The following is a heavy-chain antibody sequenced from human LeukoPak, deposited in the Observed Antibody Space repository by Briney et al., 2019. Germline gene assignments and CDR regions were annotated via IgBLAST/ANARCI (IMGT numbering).Heavy chain of an antibody. CDR1: GFTVSSNY. D-gene: IGHD6-13*01. Sequence: HPGGSLRLSCAASGFTVSSNYMSWVRQAPGKGLEWVSVIYSGGSTYYADSVKGRFTISRDSSKNTLYLQMNSLRAEDTAVYYCARDGIAAAGPKGYYGMDVWGQGTTVTVSS. CDR2: IYSGGST. V-gene: IGHV3-66*01. CDR3: ARDGIAAAGPKGYYGMDV. J-gene: IGHJ6*02.